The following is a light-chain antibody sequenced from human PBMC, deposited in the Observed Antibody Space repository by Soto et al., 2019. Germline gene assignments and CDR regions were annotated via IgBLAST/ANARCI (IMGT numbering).Light chain of an antibody. CDR1: QSVSRSY. Sequence: EIVLTQSPGTLSLSPGARATLSCRASQSVSRSYLAWYQQKPGQAPRLLIYGASSRATGIPDRFTGSGSGEDFTLTISRLEAADFAVYSCEHYGDSSDTVGQGTKLETK. CDR2: GAS. V-gene: IGKV3-20*01. J-gene: IGKJ2*01. CDR3: EHYGDSSDT.